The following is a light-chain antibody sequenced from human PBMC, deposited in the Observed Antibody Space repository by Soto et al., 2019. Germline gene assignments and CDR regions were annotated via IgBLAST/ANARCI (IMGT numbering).Light chain of an antibody. J-gene: IGKJ5*01. CDR2: GAS. Sequence: EIVMTQSPATLSVSPGERATLSCRASQSVSSNLAWYQQKPGQAPRLLIYGASTRATGIPARFSGSGSGTEFTPTISGLQSEDVAVYYCQQYNNWPPITFGQGTRLEIK. V-gene: IGKV3-15*01. CDR3: QQYNNWPPIT. CDR1: QSVSSN.